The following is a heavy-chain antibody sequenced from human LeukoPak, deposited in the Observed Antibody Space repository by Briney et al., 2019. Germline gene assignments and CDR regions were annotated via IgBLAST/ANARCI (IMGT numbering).Heavy chain of an antibody. CDR1: GFTFSSYA. CDR2: ISYDGSNK. Sequence: PGRSLRLSCAASGFTFSSYAMHWVRQAPGKGLEWVAVISYDGSNKYYADSVKGRSTISRGNSKNTLYLQMNSLRAEDTAVYYCAREVKCGGDCYSFLFDYWGQGTLVTVSS. CDR3: AREVKCGGDCYSFLFDY. J-gene: IGHJ4*02. D-gene: IGHD2-21*01. V-gene: IGHV3-30-3*01.